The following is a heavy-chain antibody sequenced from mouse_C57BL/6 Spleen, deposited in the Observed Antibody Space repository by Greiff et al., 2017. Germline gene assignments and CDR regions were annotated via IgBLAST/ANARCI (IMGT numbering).Heavy chain of an antibody. CDR1: GYTFTSYW. CDR2: IDPSDSYT. J-gene: IGHJ1*03. Sequence: QVQLQQPGAELVMPGASVKLSCKASGYTFTSYWMHWVKQRPGQGLEWIGEIDPSDSYTNYNQKFKGKSTLTVDKSSSTAYMQLSSLTSEDSAVYYCARPPRYGNYEVWYFDVWGTGTTVTVSS. CDR3: ARPPRYGNYEVWYFDV. V-gene: IGHV1-69*01. D-gene: IGHD2-1*01.